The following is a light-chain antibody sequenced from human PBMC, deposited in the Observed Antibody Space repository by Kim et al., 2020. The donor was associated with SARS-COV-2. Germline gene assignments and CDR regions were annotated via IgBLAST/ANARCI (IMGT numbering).Light chain of an antibody. CDR3: SAWASSLSAWI. CDR2: RNN. V-gene: IGLV10-54*01. Sequence: SQTPTLTWTGHSNKVGNQGPAWLQQHPGHPPKLLSYRNNSRPSGISDRLSASRSGGTASLTITGLQPEDEAYYYCSAWASSLSAWIFGGGTQLTVL. J-gene: IGLJ2*01. CDR1: SNKVGNQG.